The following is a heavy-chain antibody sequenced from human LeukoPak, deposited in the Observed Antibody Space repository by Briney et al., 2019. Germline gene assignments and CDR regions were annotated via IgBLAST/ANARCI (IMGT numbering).Heavy chain of an antibody. J-gene: IGHJ4*02. Sequence: PGGSLRLSCAASGFTFSSYGMHWVRQAPGKGLEWVAFIRYDGSNKYYADSVKGRSTIPRDNSKNTLYLQMNSLRAEDTAVYYCAKGGLMGYSGYDYSDYWGQGTLVTVSS. D-gene: IGHD5-12*01. CDR1: GFTFSSYG. V-gene: IGHV3-30*02. CDR2: IRYDGSNK. CDR3: AKGGLMGYSGYDYSDY.